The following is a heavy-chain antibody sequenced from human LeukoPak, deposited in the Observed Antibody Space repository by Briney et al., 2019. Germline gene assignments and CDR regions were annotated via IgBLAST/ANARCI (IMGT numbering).Heavy chain of an antibody. D-gene: IGHD3-22*01. Sequence: SQTLSLTCAISGHSVSSTRASWNWLRQSPSRGLEWLGRTYYRSQWHYDYAVSVRSRITIKEGVYKNEFSLQLDSVTPGDTAVYYCARGGRDFYDGSGYSSPFDSWGLGTLVTVSS. CDR1: GHSVSSTRAS. V-gene: IGHV6-1*01. J-gene: IGHJ4*02. CDR3: ARGGRDFYDGSGYSSPFDS. CDR2: TYYRSQWHY.